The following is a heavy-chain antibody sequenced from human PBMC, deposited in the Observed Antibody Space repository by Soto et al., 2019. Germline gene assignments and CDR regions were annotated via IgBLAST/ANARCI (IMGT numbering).Heavy chain of an antibody. CDR2: RYYSGST. Sequence: QVQLQESGPGLVKPSETLSLTCTFSVSGDSISTYYWSWIRQPPGKGLEWIGYRYYSGSTSYNPSLESRVTISVDTSKNQFSLKLDSVTAADTAVYYCAIGDGWYYFDYWGQGARVTVSS. V-gene: IGHV4-59*08. CDR1: GDSISTYY. CDR3: AIGDGWYYFDY. J-gene: IGHJ4*02. D-gene: IGHD6-19*01.